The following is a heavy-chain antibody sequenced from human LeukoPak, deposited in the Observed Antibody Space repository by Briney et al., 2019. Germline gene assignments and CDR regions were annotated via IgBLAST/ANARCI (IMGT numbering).Heavy chain of an antibody. Sequence: GGSLRLSCGASGFIFSSHGMHWVRQAPGKGLEWVAFIPFDGSNKYYADSVKGRFTISRDNPKNTLYLQMNRLRPEDTAVYYCAKDFYNSNSFYTLFDYWGQGTLVTVSS. V-gene: IGHV3-30*02. CDR3: AKDFYNSNSFYTLFDY. CDR2: IPFDGSNK. J-gene: IGHJ4*02. D-gene: IGHD3-22*01. CDR1: GFIFSSHG.